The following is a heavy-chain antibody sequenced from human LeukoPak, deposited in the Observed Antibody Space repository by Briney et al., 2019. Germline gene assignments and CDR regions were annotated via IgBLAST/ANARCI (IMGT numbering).Heavy chain of an antibody. J-gene: IGHJ6*02. D-gene: IGHD2-15*01. Sequence: SETLSLTCTVSGGSISSYDWSWIRQPPGKGLEWIGYIYYIGSTNYSPSLKSRVTISLETSKNQFSLKLSSVTAADTAVYYCARVPCSGDRCNAMDVWGQGTTVIVSS. CDR2: IYYIGST. CDR3: ARVPCSGDRCNAMDV. V-gene: IGHV4-59*01. CDR1: GGSISSYD.